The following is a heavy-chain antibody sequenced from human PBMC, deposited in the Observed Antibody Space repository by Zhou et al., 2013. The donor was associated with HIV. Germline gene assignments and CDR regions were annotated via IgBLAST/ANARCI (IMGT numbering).Heavy chain of an antibody. CDR3: ARGGEDLPYYYDSSLF. D-gene: IGHD3-22*01. CDR1: GGTFSSTA. CDR2: IIPIVGTA. V-gene: IGHV1-69*12. J-gene: IGHJ4*02. Sequence: QVQLEQSGAEVKKPGSSVKVSCKASGGTFSSTAISWVRQAHGQGLEWLGGIIPIVGTANYAQKFLARVTITADESTSTAYMELSSLRSEDTAVYYCARGGEDLPYYYDSSLFWGQGTLVIVSS.